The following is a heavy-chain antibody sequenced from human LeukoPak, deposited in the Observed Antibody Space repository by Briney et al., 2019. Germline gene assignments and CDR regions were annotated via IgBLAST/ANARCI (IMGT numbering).Heavy chain of an antibody. CDR1: RFTFNTYA. D-gene: IGHD1-26*01. J-gene: IGHJ6*03. Sequence: GGSLRLSCAASRFTFNTYAMHWVRQAPGKGLEWVAGIPYDENTKFYADSVKGRFTISRDNSKKTLYLQMNSLRGEDTAVYYCARDLGGSYSLFYMDVWGKGTTVTVSS. CDR3: ARDLGGSYSLFYMDV. CDR2: IPYDENTK. V-gene: IGHV3-30*14.